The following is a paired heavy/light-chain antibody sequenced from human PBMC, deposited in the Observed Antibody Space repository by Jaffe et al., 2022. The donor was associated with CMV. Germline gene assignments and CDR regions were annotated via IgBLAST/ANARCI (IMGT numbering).Heavy chain of an antibody. V-gene: IGHV4-59*01. Sequence: QVQLQESGPGLVKPSETLSLTCIVSGDSISSNYWNWIRQPPGKGLEWIGSISYTGSTAYNPSLKSRVIVSRDTSKNQFSLKLSSVTAADTAVYYCARHSDFDYVWGTSRSAFYFDSWGQGTLVTVSS. J-gene: IGHJ4*02. CDR3: ARHSDFDYVWGTSRSAFYFDS. D-gene: IGHD3-16*02. CDR2: ISYTGST. CDR1: GDSISSNY.
Light chain of an antibody. CDR1: QSVSSMD. CDR2: GAS. J-gene: IGKJ3*01. Sequence: EIVLTQSPGTLSLSPGERATLSCRASQSVSSMDLAWYQQKPGQAPRLLIYGASSRATGIPDRFSGSGSGTDFTLTISRLEPEDFAVYYCQQYGSSLTFGPGTKVDIK. V-gene: IGKV3-20*01. CDR3: QQYGSSLT.